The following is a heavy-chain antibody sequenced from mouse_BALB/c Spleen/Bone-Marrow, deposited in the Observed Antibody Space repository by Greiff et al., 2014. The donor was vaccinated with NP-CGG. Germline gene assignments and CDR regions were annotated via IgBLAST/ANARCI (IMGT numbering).Heavy chain of an antibody. V-gene: IGHV1-87*01. Sequence: QVQLKESGAELARPGASVKLSCKASGYTFTSYWMQWVKQRPGQGLEWIRAIYPGDGDTRYTQKFKGKATLTADKSSSTAYMQLSSLASEDSAVYYCARWLLPFDYWGQGTTLTVSS. CDR2: IYPGDGDT. CDR1: GYTFTSYW. CDR3: ARWLLPFDY. D-gene: IGHD2-3*01. J-gene: IGHJ2*01.